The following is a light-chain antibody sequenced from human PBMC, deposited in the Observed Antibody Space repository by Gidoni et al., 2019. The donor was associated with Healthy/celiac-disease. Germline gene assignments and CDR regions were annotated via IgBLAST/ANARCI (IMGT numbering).Light chain of an antibody. Sequence: PATLSVSPGERATLSCRASQSVSSNLAWYQQKPGQAPRLLIYGASTRATGIPARFSGSGSGTEFTLTISSLQSEDFAVYYCQQYNNWPQTFGQGTKLEIK. J-gene: IGKJ2*01. CDR2: GAS. CDR3: QQYNNWPQT. V-gene: IGKV3-15*01. CDR1: QSVSSN.